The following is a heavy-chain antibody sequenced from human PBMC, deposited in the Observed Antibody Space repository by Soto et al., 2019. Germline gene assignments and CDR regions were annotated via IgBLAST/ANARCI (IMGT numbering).Heavy chain of an antibody. CDR1: GGSFSGYY. CDR2: INHSGST. Sequence: SETLSLTCAVYGGSFSGYYWSWIRQPPGKGLEWIGEINHSGSTNYNPSLKSRVTISVDTSKNQFSLKLSSVTTAETAVYYCARVVAPGRGYYGSGSYYGRGYFDYWGQGTLVTVSS. V-gene: IGHV4-34*01. CDR3: ARVVAPGRGYYGSGSYYGRGYFDY. J-gene: IGHJ4*02. D-gene: IGHD3-10*01.